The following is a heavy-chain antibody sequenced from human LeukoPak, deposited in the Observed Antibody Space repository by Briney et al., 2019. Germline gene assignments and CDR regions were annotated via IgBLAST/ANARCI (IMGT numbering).Heavy chain of an antibody. CDR3: AKDVKFSWPFYFDY. D-gene: IGHD5-12*01. V-gene: IGHV3-11*04. J-gene: IGHJ4*02. CDR1: GFTFIDDY. CDR2: MSTSDSPI. Sequence: PGGPLRLSSAPPGFTFIDDYISWIGQAPGKGLGGVSYMSTSDSPIYYTDSVKGRFTISRDNSKNTLFLQMNSLRAEDTAVYSCAKDVKFSWPFYFDYWGQGILVTVSS.